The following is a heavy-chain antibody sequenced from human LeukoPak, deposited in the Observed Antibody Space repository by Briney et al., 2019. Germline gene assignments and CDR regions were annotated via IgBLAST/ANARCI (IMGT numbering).Heavy chain of an antibody. CDR2: INSDGSST. CDR1: GFTFSSYW. Sequence: PGGSLRLSCAASGFTFSSYWMHWVRQAPGKGLVWVSRINSDGSSTSYADSVKGRFTISRDNAKNSLYLQMNSLRAEDTAVYYCARMPYYYDSSGNPGDYWYFDLWGRGTLVTVSS. CDR3: ARMPYYYDSSGNPGDYWYFDL. V-gene: IGHV3-74*01. J-gene: IGHJ2*01. D-gene: IGHD3-22*01.